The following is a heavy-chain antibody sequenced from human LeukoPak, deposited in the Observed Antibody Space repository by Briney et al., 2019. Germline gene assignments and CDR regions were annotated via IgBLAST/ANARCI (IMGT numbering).Heavy chain of an antibody. Sequence: PSETLSLTCTVSGGSISSSSYYWGWIRQPPGKGLEWIGSIYYSGSTYYNPSLKSRLTMSVDTPKNQFSLKLSSVTAADTAVYYCARRDRYCSSTSCYGHRFDPWGQGTLVTVSS. CDR1: GGSISSSSYY. D-gene: IGHD2-2*01. CDR2: IYYSGST. V-gene: IGHV4-39*01. J-gene: IGHJ5*02. CDR3: ARRDRYCSSTSCYGHRFDP.